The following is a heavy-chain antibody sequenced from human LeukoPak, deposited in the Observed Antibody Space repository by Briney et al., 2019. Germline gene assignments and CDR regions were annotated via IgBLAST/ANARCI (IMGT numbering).Heavy chain of an antibody. D-gene: IGHD5-18*01. Sequence: ASVTVSCKASGYAFTMYYMHWVRQAPGQGLEWMGWVSPNSGGTNYAQKFQGRVTMTRDTAISTAYMELSSLRSDDTAVYYCWADGYTSASYWGQGTLVTVSS. CDR2: VSPNSGGT. CDR1: GYAFTMYY. CDR3: WADGYTSASY. J-gene: IGHJ4*02. V-gene: IGHV1-2*02.